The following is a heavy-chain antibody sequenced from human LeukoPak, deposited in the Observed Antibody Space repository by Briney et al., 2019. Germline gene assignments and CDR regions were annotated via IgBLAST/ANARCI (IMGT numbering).Heavy chain of an antibody. CDR2: IGDNSAI. D-gene: IGHD3-10*01. CDR1: GFAFSSHS. V-gene: IGHV3-48*02. CDR3: AREGYYGAFDI. Sequence: GGSLRLSCAASGFAFSSHSMNWVRQAPGKGLEWVSYIGDNSAIYYADSVKGRFTISRDNAKNSLSLQMNSLRDEDTAVYYCAREGYYGAFDIWGQGTMVTVSS. J-gene: IGHJ3*02.